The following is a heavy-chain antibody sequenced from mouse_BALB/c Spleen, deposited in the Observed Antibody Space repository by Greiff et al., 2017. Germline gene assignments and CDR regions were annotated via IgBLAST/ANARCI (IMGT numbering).Heavy chain of an antibody. D-gene: IGHD1-1*01. CDR1: GFTFSDFY. V-gene: IGHV7-1*02. CDR2: SRNKANDYTT. J-gene: IGHJ1*01. CDR3: ARDAYYGSSYWYFDV. Sequence: EVKLMESGGGLVQPGGSLRLSCATSGFTFSDFYMAWVRQPPGKRLEWIAASRNKANDYTTEYSASVKGRFIVSRDTSQSILYLQMNALRAEDTAIYYCARDAYYGSSYWYFDVWGAGTTVTVSS.